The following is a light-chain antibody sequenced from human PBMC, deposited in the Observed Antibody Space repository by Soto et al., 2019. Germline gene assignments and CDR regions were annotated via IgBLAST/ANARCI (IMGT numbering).Light chain of an antibody. CDR1: QSVSSN. J-gene: IGKJ3*01. Sequence: EIVMTQSPATLSVSPGERATLSCRASQSVSSNLAWYQQKPGQAPRLLIYDASSRATDIPARFSGSGSGTHFTLTISSLEPEDFAVYYCQQRSNWPPIFSFGPGTKVDIK. V-gene: IGKV3-11*01. CDR3: QQRSNWPPIFS. CDR2: DAS.